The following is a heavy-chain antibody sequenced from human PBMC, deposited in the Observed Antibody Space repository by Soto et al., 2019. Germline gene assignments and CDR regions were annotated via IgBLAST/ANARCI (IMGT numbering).Heavy chain of an antibody. Sequence: QVQLIQSGAELRNPGASVKVSCKASGYAFMDYYMHWVRQAPGQGLEWMGWINPNNGATNSAQRFQGWVTMTKDTSIGTAYMELSSLKSDDTAVYFCARARRACSGNNCYTDFDYWGQGTLVIVSS. D-gene: IGHD2-2*02. J-gene: IGHJ4*02. CDR3: ARARRACSGNNCYTDFDY. CDR1: GYAFMDYY. CDR2: INPNNGAT. V-gene: IGHV1-2*04.